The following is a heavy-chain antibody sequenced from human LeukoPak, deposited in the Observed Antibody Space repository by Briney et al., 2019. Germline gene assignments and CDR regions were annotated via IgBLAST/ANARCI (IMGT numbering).Heavy chain of an antibody. Sequence: PGGSLRLSCAASGFTVSSNYMSWVRQAPGKGLEWVSVIYSGGSTYYADSVKGRFTISRDNPKNTLYLQMNSLRAEDTAVYYCARDSRYSGYEAHYYYYMDVWGKGTTVTVSS. CDR2: IYSGGST. J-gene: IGHJ6*03. D-gene: IGHD5-12*01. V-gene: IGHV3-53*01. CDR1: GFTVSSNY. CDR3: ARDSRYSGYEAHYYYYMDV.